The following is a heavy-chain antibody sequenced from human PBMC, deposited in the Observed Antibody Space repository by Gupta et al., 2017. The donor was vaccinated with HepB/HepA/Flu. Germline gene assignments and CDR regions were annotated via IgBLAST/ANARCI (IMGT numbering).Heavy chain of an antibody. CDR1: GFTFSSYA. Sequence: QVQLVESGGGVVQPGRSLRLSCAASGFTFSSYAMHWVRQAPGKGLEWVAVISYDGSNKYYADSVKGRFTISRDNSKNTLYLQMNSLRAEDTAVYYCASPKAGYSSSWYGGPDYWGQGTLVTVSS. D-gene: IGHD6-13*01. J-gene: IGHJ4*02. CDR3: ASPKAGYSSSWYGGPDY. V-gene: IGHV3-30-3*01. CDR2: ISYDGSNK.